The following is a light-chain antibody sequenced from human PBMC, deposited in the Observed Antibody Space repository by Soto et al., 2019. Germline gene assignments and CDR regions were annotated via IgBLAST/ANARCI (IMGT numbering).Light chain of an antibody. J-gene: IGLJ2*01. CDR2: EGS. Sequence: QSALTQPASVSGSPGQSITISCTGTSSDVGSYNLVSWYQQHPGKAPKLMIYEGSKRPSGVSNRFSGSKSGNTASLTISGLHADAVADYYCCSYAGSSAFVVFGGGTKLTVL. CDR3: CSYAGSSAFVV. V-gene: IGLV2-23*03. CDR1: SSDVGSYNL.